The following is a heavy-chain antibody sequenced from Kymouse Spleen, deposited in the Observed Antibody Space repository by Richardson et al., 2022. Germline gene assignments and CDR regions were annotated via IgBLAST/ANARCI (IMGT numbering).Heavy chain of an antibody. CDR3: AKDMYSSGWSYYYYYYGMDV. Sequence: EVQLVESGGGLVQPGRSLRLSCAASGFTFDDYAMHWVRQAPGKGLEWVSGISWNSGSIGYADSVKGRFTISRDNAKNSLYLQMNSLRAEDTALYYCAKDMYSSGWSYYYYYYGMDVWGQGTTVTVSS. D-gene: IGHD6-19*01. J-gene: IGHJ6*02. CDR1: GFTFDDYA. CDR2: ISWNSGSI. V-gene: IGHV3-9*01.